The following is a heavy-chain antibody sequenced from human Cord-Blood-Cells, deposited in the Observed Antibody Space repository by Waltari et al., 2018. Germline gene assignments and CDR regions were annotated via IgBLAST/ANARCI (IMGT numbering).Heavy chain of an antibody. CDR2: ISSSGSTV. Sequence: EVQLVESGGGLVQPGGSLRLSCAASGFTFSSYEMNWVRQAPGKGLEWVSYISSSGSTVSYADSVKGRFTISRDNAKNSLYLQMNSLRAEDTAVYYCARDGDYGDYWGQGTLVTVSS. V-gene: IGHV3-48*03. CDR1: GFTFSSYE. CDR3: ARDGDYGDY. J-gene: IGHJ4*02.